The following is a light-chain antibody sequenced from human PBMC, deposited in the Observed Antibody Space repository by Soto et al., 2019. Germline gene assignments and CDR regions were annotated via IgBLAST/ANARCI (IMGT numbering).Light chain of an antibody. CDR2: AAS. CDR3: HHRVNWPWT. V-gene: IGKV1-17*03. CDR1: QGISNY. Sequence: DIHMTQSPSAMSASAGDRVTITCRASQGISNYLAWFQQKPGKVPKRLIYAASSLQSGVPSRFSGSGSGTDSTLTISSLEPEDFAVYYCHHRVNWPWTFGQGTKVDIK. J-gene: IGKJ1*01.